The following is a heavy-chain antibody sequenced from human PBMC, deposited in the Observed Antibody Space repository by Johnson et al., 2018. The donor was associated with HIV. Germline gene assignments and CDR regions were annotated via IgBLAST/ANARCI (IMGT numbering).Heavy chain of an antibody. D-gene: IGHD6-19*01. CDR3: AKDVHSSGWYAFDI. CDR2: IKKDGSEK. J-gene: IGHJ3*02. V-gene: IGHV3-7*01. CDR1: GFSFDDYG. Sequence: VQLVESGGGLVKPGESLRLSCAASGFSFDDYGMSWVRQSPGKGLEWVANIKKDGSEKYYVDSVKGRFTISRDNAKNTLYLQMNSLRAEDTAVYYCAKDVHSSGWYAFDIWGQGTMVTVSS.